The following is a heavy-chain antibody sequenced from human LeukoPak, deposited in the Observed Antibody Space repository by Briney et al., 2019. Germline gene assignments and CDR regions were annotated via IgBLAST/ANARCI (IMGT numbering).Heavy chain of an antibody. CDR3: ARILSGSYSGRHFDY. J-gene: IGHJ4*02. V-gene: IGHV4-39*01. D-gene: IGHD1-26*01. CDR1: GGSISSSSHY. Sequence: SETLSLTCIVTGGSISSSSHYWGWIRQPPGKGLEWIGSIYYSGSTYYNPSLKSRVTISVDTSKNQFSLKLSSVTAADTAVYYCARILSGSYSGRHFDYWGQGTLVTVSS. CDR2: IYYSGST.